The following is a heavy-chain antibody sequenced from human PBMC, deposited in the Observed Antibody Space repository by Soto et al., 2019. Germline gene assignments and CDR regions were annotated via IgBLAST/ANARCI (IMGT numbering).Heavy chain of an antibody. CDR2: ISSSSSYI. V-gene: IGHV3-21*01. CDR3: ARAGDSSGYYYGYYYYGMDV. J-gene: IGHJ6*02. CDR1: GFTFSSYS. Sequence: GGSLRLSCAASGFTFSSYSMNWVRQAPGKGLEWVSSISSSSSYIYYADSVKGRFTISRDNAKNSLYLQMNSLRAEDTAVYYCARAGDSSGYYYGYYYYGMDVWGQGXTVTVYS. D-gene: IGHD3-22*01.